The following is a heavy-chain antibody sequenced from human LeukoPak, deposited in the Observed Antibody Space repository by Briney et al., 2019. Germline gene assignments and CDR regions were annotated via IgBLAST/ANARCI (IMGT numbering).Heavy chain of an antibody. D-gene: IGHD3-9*01. CDR1: GFTFDDYA. Sequence: GGSLRLSCAASGFTFDDYAMHWVRQAPGKGLEWVSGISWNSGSIGYADPVKGRFTISRDNAKNSLYLQMNSLRAEDTALYYCAKEGILTGYDYWGQGTLVTVSS. CDR2: ISWNSGSI. CDR3: AKEGILTGYDY. V-gene: IGHV3-9*01. J-gene: IGHJ4*02.